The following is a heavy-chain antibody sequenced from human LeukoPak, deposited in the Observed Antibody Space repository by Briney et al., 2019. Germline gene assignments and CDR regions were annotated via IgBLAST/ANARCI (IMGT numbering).Heavy chain of an antibody. Sequence: SETLSLTCTVSGGSISSSSYYWGWIRQPPGKELQWIASVYSSGRTNYSPSLKSRVTISVDTSEKQFSLQLNSVTAADTAVYYCARQGSAYYFDFWGQGLLVTVSS. J-gene: IGHJ4*02. CDR2: VYSSGRT. V-gene: IGHV4-39*01. D-gene: IGHD2-15*01. CDR1: GGSISSSSYY. CDR3: ARQGSAYYFDF.